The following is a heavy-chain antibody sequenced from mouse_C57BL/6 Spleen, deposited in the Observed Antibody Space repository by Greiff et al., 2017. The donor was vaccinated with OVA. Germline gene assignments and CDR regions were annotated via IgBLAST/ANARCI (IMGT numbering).Heavy chain of an antibody. Sequence: QVQLQQPGAELVKPGASVKLSCKASGYTFTSYWMQWVKQRPGQGLEWIGEIDPSDSYTNYNQKFKGKATLTVDTSSSTAYMQLSSLTSEDSAVYYCARWGDYPFAYWGQGTLVTVSA. CDR1: GYTFTSYW. V-gene: IGHV1-50*01. J-gene: IGHJ3*01. CDR3: ARWGDYPFAY. D-gene: IGHD2-4*01. CDR2: IDPSDSYT.